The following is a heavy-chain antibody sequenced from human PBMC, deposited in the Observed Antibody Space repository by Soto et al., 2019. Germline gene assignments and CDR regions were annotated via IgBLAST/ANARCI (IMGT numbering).Heavy chain of an antibody. D-gene: IGHD2-2*01. Sequence: GGSLRLSCEVSGLPFQDYAISWVRQAPGKGLEWVSSINGRGTGTYTADSVKGRFTISRDNSRNTVYLQMSSLRAEDTAVYFCAKYGVVVPTARDWFDPWGQGTLVTVSS. J-gene: IGHJ5*02. CDR1: GLPFQDYA. CDR2: INGRGTGT. V-gene: IGHV3-23*01. CDR3: AKYGVVVPTARDWFDP.